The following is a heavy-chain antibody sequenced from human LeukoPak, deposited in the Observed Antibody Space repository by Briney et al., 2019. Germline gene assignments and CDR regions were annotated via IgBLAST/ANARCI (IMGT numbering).Heavy chain of an antibody. J-gene: IGHJ4*02. CDR1: GFTFSSYA. CDR2: ISGSGGST. CDR3: AKSRTVYGSGSYSSYYFDY. Sequence: GGSLRLSCAASGFTFSSYAMSWVRQAPGKGLEWVSTISGSGGSTYYADSVEGRFTISRDNSKNTLYLQMNSLRAEDTAVYYCAKSRTVYGSGSYSSYYFDYWGQGTLVTVSS. V-gene: IGHV3-23*01. D-gene: IGHD3-10*01.